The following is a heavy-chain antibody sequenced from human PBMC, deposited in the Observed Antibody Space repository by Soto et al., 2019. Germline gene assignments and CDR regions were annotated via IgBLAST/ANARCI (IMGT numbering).Heavy chain of an antibody. Sequence: QVQLVQSGAEVKKPGFSVKVSCKASGGTFTSYAISWVRQAPGQGLEWVGGIIPIFGTADYAQKFQGRVTITADESTSTAYMELSSLRSEDTAVYYCATMKGGYQSYYYGMDVWGQGTTVTVSS. CDR2: IIPIFGTA. CDR3: ATMKGGYQSYYYGMDV. V-gene: IGHV1-69*12. D-gene: IGHD3-16*02. CDR1: GGTFTSYA. J-gene: IGHJ6*02.